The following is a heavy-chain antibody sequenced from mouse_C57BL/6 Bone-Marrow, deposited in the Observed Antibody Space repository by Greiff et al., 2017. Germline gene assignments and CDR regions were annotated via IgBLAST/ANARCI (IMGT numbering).Heavy chain of an antibody. CDR2: ISNLAYSI. V-gene: IGHV5-15*01. CDR1: GFTFSDYG. J-gene: IGHJ2*01. CDR3: ARHRYYYGISYVDY. Sequence: DVMLVESGGGLVQPGGSLKLSCAASGFTFSDYGMAWVRQAPRKGPEWVAFISNLAYSIYYADTVTGRFSISRENAKTTLYLEMSSLRSEDTAMYYCARHRYYYGISYVDYWGQGTTLTVSS. D-gene: IGHD1-1*01.